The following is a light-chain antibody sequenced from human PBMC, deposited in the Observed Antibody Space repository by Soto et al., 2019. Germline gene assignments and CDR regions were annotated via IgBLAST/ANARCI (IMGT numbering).Light chain of an antibody. CDR1: QGIRNY. J-gene: IGKJ2*01. CDR2: TAS. V-gene: IGKV1-27*01. CDR3: QKYSGPPYT. Sequence: DIQMTQSPSSLSASVGDRVTITCRASQGIRNYLAWYQQKPGKVPKLLIYTASTLKSGVPSRFSGSGSGTDFTLTISSLQPEDVATYYCQKYSGPPYTFGQGTKLEIK.